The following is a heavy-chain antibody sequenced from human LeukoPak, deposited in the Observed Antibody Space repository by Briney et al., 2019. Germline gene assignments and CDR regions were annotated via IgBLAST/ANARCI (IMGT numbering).Heavy chain of an antibody. D-gene: IGHD1-26*01. V-gene: IGHV3-21*04. CDR3: ARDSGVVGAPDVFDF. J-gene: IGHJ3*01. CDR1: GFTFSSYS. CDR2: ISTTSSFI. Sequence: GGSLRLSCAASGFTFSSYSMNWVRQAPGKGLEWVSCISTTSSFIYYADSVKGRFTISRDNSQNTLYLQMNSLRAEDTAVYYCARDSGVVGAPDVFDFWGQGTMVTVSS.